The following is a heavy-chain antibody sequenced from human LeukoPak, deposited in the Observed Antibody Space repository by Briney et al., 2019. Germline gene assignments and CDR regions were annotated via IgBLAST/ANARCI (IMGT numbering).Heavy chain of an antibody. D-gene: IGHD2-21*02. J-gene: IGHJ6*02. CDR3: ARLSTYCGGDCYSTGTYYYYGMDV. CDR2: IYPGDSDT. Sequence: GESLKISCNGSGYXITNYWICWVRQMPGKGLEWMGIIYPGDSDTRYSPSFQGQVTISADKSISTAYLQWSSLKASDTAMYYCARLSTYCGGDCYSTGTYYYYGMDVWGQGTTVTVSS. V-gene: IGHV5-51*01. CDR1: GYXITNYW.